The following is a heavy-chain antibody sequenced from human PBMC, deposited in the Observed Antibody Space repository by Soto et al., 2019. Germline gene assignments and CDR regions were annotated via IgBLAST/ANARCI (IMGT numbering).Heavy chain of an antibody. CDR3: ARDSSASATSYSFDN. D-gene: IGHD6-25*01. CDR2: INPNGGGT. V-gene: IGHV1-46*01. J-gene: IGHJ4*02. CDR1: GYKFINHY. Sequence: ASVKVSCKASGYKFINHYMHWVRQVPGVGLEWMGIINPNGGGTDYSQKFQGRVTMTRDTSANTVHVELSSLRSEDTGVYFCARDSSASATSYSFDNWGQGTLVTVSS.